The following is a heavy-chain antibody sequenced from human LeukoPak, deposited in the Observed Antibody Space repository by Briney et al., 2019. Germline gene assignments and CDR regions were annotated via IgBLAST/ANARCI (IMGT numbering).Heavy chain of an antibody. V-gene: IGHV4-4*07. J-gene: IGHJ4*02. CDR2: IYTGGST. CDR3: AMYNYDTSGFDY. Sequence: PSETLSLTCSVSGGSVDSFSIYYWNWVRQPAGKGLEWIGRIYTGGSTSTSYNPSLKSRVSISVDKSKNHFSLTLRSVTAADTAVYYRAMYNYDTSGFDYWGQGTRVTVSS. CDR1: GGSVDSFSIYY. D-gene: IGHD3-22*01.